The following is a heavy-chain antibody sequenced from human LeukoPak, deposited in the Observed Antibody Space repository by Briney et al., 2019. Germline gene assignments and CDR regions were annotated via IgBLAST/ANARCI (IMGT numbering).Heavy chain of an antibody. J-gene: IGHJ4*02. CDR2: IYYSGST. CDR3: ARHYSSSWYYFDY. V-gene: IGHV4-59*08. Sequence: SETLSLTCTVSGGSISSYYWSWIRQSPGKGLEWIGCIYYSGSTNYNPSLKSRVTISVDTSKNQFSLKLSSVTAADTAVYYCARHYSSSWYYFDYWGQGILVTVSS. D-gene: IGHD6-13*01. CDR1: GGSISSYY.